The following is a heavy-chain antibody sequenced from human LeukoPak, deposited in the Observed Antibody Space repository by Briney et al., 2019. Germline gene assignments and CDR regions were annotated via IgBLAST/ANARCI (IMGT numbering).Heavy chain of an antibody. CDR3: ARDSSRAFDI. V-gene: IGHV4-61*01. CDR1: GGSINNGSYY. CDR2: IYYSGST. Sequence: SETLSLTCTVSGGSINNGSYYWSWIRQPPGKGLEWIGYIYYSGSTNYNPSLKSRVTISVDTSKNQFSLKLSSVTAADTAVYYCARDSSRAFDIWGQGTMVTVSS. J-gene: IGHJ3*02.